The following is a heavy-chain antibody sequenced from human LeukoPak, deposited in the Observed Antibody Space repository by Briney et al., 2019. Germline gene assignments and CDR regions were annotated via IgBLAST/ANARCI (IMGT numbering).Heavy chain of an antibody. CDR3: ARERSQTYYYDSSGYYFDY. Sequence: ASVKVSCKASGYTFTGYYMHWARQAPGQGLEWMGWINPNSGGTNYAQKFQGRVTMTRDTSISTAYMELSRLRSDDTAVYYCARERSQTYYYDSSGYYFDYWGQGTLVTVSS. CDR2: INPNSGGT. V-gene: IGHV1-2*02. J-gene: IGHJ4*02. CDR1: GYTFTGYY. D-gene: IGHD3-22*01.